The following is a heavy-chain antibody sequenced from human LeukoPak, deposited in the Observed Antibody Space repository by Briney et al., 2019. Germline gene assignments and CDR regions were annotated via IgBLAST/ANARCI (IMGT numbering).Heavy chain of an antibody. CDR2: MNPNSGNT. CDR1: GYTFTSYD. D-gene: IGHD3-10*01. J-gene: IGHJ5*02. CDR3: ARDQRLDLGGLLWFRESPLDP. V-gene: IGHV1-8*01. Sequence: ASVKVSCKASGYTFTSYDINWVRQATGQGLEWMGWMNPNSGNTGYAQKFQGRVTMTRNTSISTAYMELSGLRAEDTAVYYCARDQRLDLGGLLWFRESPLDPWGQGTLVTVSS.